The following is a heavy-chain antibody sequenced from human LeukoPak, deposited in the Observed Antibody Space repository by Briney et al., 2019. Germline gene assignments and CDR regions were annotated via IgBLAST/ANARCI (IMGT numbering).Heavy chain of an antibody. Sequence: SETLSLTCTVSGGSISSYYWSWIRQPPGKGLEWIGYIYYSGSTNYNPSLKSRVTISVDTSKNQFSLKLSSVTAADTAVYYCARSSSGSYFEEDEWDWFDPWGQGTLVTLSS. J-gene: IGHJ5*02. CDR3: ARSSSGSYFEEDEWDWFDP. CDR1: GGSISSYY. CDR2: IYYSGST. V-gene: IGHV4-59*01. D-gene: IGHD1-26*01.